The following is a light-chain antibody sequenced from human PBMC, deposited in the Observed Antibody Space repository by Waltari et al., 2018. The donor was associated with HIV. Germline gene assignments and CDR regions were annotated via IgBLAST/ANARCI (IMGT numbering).Light chain of an antibody. CDR3: CSYAGTYTYVL. CDR2: GVI. V-gene: IGLV2-11*01. CDR1: SRDVGGYDS. J-gene: IGLJ3*02. Sequence: QSALTPPRAVSVSPGQSVTIPCTGTSRDVGGYDSVSWYLQHPGKVPILIIYGVIKRPSGVPDRFSGSKSGNTASLTISGLQTEDEADYFCCSYAGTYTYVLFGGGTKLTVL.